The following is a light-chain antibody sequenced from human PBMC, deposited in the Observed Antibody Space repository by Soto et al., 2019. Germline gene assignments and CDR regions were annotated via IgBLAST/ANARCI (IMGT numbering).Light chain of an antibody. Sequence: QAVVTQPASVSGSPGQSITISCTGTSSDVGGYNYVSWYQQHPGKAPQLMIYDVSSRPSGVSLRFSGSKSGNTASLTISGLQAEDEAYYFCSSYTAITTTRVFGGGTQLTVL. CDR2: DVS. CDR1: SSDVGGYNY. V-gene: IGLV2-14*03. J-gene: IGLJ2*01. CDR3: SSYTAITTTRV.